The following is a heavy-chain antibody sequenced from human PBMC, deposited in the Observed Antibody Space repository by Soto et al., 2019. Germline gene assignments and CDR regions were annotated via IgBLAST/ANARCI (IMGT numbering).Heavy chain of an antibody. J-gene: IGHJ4*02. V-gene: IGHV1-69*01. D-gene: IGHD1-1*01. CDR3: ARGGPFTLESCIATLEY. CDR1: GGTFKNFA. Sequence: QVQLVQSGGEVRKPGSSVKLSCKASGGTFKNFALSWVRQAPGQGLEWMGGIIPISDTANLAQKFQGRVTITADESTSTAYLELSSLRYEDTGVYYWARGGPFTLESCIATLEYWGQGTQLTVSS. CDR2: IIPISDTA.